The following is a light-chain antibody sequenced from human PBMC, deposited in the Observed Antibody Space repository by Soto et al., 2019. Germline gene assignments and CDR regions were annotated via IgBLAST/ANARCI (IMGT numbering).Light chain of an antibody. CDR1: QSVLYSSNNKNY. V-gene: IGKV4-1*01. CDR3: QQYDRTTGT. J-gene: IGKJ1*01. Sequence: DIVMTQSPDSLAVFLGERATINCKSSQSVLYSSNNKNYLAWYQQKPGQPPKLLIYWASTRESGVPDRVSGSGYGRHGTLLLSSLRAEDVAVYYCQQYDRTTGTFGQRTTVEIK. CDR2: WAS.